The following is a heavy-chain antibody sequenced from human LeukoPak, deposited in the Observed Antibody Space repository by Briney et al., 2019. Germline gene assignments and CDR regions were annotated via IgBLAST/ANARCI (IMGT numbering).Heavy chain of an antibody. CDR2: IYHSGST. J-gene: IGHJ5*02. CDR1: GGSISSSNW. CDR3: ARGLVGYCSSTSCYSCFDP. V-gene: IGHV4-4*02. D-gene: IGHD2-2*01. Sequence: SGTLSLTCAVSGGSISSSNWWSWVRQPPGQGLEWIGEIYHSGSTNYNPSLKSRVTISVDKSKNQFSLKLSSVTAADTAVYYCARGLVGYCSSTSCYSCFDPWGQGTLVTVSS.